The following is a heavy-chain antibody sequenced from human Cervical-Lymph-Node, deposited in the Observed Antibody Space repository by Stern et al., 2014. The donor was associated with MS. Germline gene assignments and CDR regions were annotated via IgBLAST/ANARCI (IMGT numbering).Heavy chain of an antibody. V-gene: IGHV1-2*06. CDR1: GYTFTGYY. D-gene: IGHD1-26*01. CDR2: INPNRGGT. CDR3: ARERALIVGATTGFDY. J-gene: IGHJ4*02. Sequence: VKLVQSGAEVKKPGASVKVSCKASGYTFTGYYMHWVRQAPGQGLEWMGRINPNRGGTNYAQKFQGRVTMTRDTSISTAYMELSRLRSDDTAVYYCARERALIVGATTGFDYWGQGTLVTVSS.